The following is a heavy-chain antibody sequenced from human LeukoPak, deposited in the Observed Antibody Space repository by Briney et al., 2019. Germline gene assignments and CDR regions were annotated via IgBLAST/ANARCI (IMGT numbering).Heavy chain of an antibody. CDR2: HYRNDDK. CDR3: AHSTDDSTDYSYFDG. Sequence: SGPTLPHPTHTLTLTCTFSGFSLRNSRVGVGWIRQPSGKVLEWLAFHYRNDDKCYSPSLKRRLTITMATSDNHDGLTLTNIVPVDTATYYCAHSTDDSTDYSYFDGWGQRTLVTVSS. V-gene: IGHV2-5*01. CDR1: GFSLRNSRVG. D-gene: IGHD3-22*01. J-gene: IGHJ4*02.